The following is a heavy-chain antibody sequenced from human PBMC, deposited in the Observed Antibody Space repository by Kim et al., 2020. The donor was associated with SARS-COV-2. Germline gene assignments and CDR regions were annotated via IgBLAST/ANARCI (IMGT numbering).Heavy chain of an antibody. Sequence: DSVKGRFTSSRDNSKNTLYLQMNSLRAEDTAVYYCANAILAAAGTFKDDYWGQGTLVTVSS. J-gene: IGHJ4*02. V-gene: IGHV3-23*01. D-gene: IGHD6-13*01. CDR3: ANAILAAAGTFKDDY.